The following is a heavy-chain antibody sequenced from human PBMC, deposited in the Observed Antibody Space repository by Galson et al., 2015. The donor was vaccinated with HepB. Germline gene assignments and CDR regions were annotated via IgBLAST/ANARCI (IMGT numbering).Heavy chain of an antibody. V-gene: IGHV5-10-1*01. D-gene: IGHD3-10*01. CDR1: GYSFTSYW. CDR2: IDPSDSYT. Sequence: QSGAEVKKPGESLRISCKGSGYSFTSYWISWVRQMPGKGLEWMGRIDPSDSYTNYSPSFQGNVTISADKSISTAYLQWSSLKASDTAMYYCARLHYYGSGSYYNYYGMDVWGQGTTVTVSS. CDR3: ARLHYYGSGSYYNYYGMDV. J-gene: IGHJ6*02.